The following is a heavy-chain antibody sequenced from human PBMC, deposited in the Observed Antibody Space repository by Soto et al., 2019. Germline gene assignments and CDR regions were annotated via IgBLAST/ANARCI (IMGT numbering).Heavy chain of an antibody. CDR1: GFTFSSYA. J-gene: IGHJ4*02. V-gene: IGHV3-23*01. D-gene: IGHD2-2*01. Sequence: GGSLRLSCAASGFTFSSYAMSWVRQAPGKGLEWVSAISGSGGSTYYADSVKGRFTISRDNSKNTLYLQMNSLRAEDTAVYYSVIYYWGVPAAGVDFWGQGTLVTVSS. CDR2: ISGSGGST. CDR3: VIYYWGVPAAGVDF.